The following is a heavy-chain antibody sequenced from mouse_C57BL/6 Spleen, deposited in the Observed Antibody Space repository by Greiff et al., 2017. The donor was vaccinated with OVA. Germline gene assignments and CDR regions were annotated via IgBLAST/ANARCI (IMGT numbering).Heavy chain of an antibody. V-gene: IGHV1-7*01. CDR3: ARSPITTVVALDY. CDR1: GYTFTSYW. Sequence: QVQLQQSGAELAKPGASVKLSCKASGYTFTSYWMHWVKQRPGQGLEWIGYINPSSGYNKYNQKFKDKATLTADKSSSTAYMQLSSLKYEDSSVYYCARSPITTVVALDYWGQGTTLTVSS. D-gene: IGHD1-1*01. J-gene: IGHJ2*01. CDR2: INPSSGYN.